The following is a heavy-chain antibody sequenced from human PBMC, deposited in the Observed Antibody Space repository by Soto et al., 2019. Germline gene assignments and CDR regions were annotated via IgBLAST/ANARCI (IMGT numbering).Heavy chain of an antibody. D-gene: IGHD5-12*01. CDR3: ASVRRGGYDSLRYYYGMDV. CDR1: GASISRDH. V-gene: IGHV4-59*08. Sequence: PSETLSLTCSVSGASISRDHWNWIRQPPGKGLEWIGDYSGSTYYNPSLKSRVTISVDTSKNQFSLKLSSVTAADTAVYYCASVRRGGYDSLRYYYGMDVWGQGTTVTVSS. CDR2: YSGST. J-gene: IGHJ6*02.